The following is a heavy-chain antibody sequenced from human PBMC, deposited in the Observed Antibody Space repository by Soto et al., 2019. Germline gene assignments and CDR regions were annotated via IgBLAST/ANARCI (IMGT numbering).Heavy chain of an antibody. CDR1: EFTFSNYA. Sequence: EVQLLESGGGLVQPGGSLRISCAASEFTFSNYAMSWVRQAPGKGLEWVSAISYGGGKTYYADSVKGRFTISRDNSKNTLYLQMNIRRHEYTVVYHCAQTPGYYYDSTGYHFDYLGQGTLVTVSS. J-gene: IGHJ4*02. V-gene: IGHV3-23*01. CDR2: ISYGGGKT. D-gene: IGHD3-22*01. CDR3: AQTPGYYYDSTGYHFDY.